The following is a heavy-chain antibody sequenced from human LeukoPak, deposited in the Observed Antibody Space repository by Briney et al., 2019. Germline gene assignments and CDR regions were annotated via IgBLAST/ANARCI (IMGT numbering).Heavy chain of an antibody. CDR3: ARGGASSRPFHY. D-gene: IGHD2-2*01. CDR1: GGSMTTYY. CDR2: ISYSGTT. V-gene: IGHV4-59*01. Sequence: SETLSLTCAVSGGSMTTYYWSWIRQPPGKGLEWIGFISYSGTTNYNPSLKSRVTISVDTSKNQFSLKVNSVTAADTAVYYCARGGASSRPFHYWGQGTLVTVSS. J-gene: IGHJ4*02.